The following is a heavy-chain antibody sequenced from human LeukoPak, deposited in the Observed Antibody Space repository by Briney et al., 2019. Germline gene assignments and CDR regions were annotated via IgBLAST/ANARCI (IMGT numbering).Heavy chain of an antibody. CDR3: ARGGVDAGKFDY. CDR1: GGSISSYY. J-gene: IGHJ4*02. D-gene: IGHD3-16*01. V-gene: IGHV4-59*01. CDR2: IYYSGST. Sequence: SETLSLTCTVSGGSISSYYWGWIRQPPGKGLEWIGYIYYSGSTNYNPSLKSRVTISVDTSKNQFSLKLSSVTAADTAVYYCARGGVDAGKFDYWGQGTLVTVSS.